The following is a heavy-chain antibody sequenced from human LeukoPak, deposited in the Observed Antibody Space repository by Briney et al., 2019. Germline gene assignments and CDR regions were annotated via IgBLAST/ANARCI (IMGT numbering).Heavy chain of an antibody. Sequence: GESLKISCKGSGYSFISYWIGWVRQMPGKGLEWMGIIYSGDSDTRYSPSFQGQVTISADKSISTAYLQWSSLKASDSAMYYCARSSSWNVYYFDYWGQGTLVTVSS. CDR2: IYSGDSDT. CDR3: ARSSSWNVYYFDY. CDR1: GYSFISYW. J-gene: IGHJ4*02. V-gene: IGHV5-51*01. D-gene: IGHD6-13*01.